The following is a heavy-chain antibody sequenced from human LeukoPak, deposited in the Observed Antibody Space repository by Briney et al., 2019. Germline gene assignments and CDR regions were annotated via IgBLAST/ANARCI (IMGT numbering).Heavy chain of an antibody. CDR2: IKQDGSEK. Sequence: GGSLRLSCAASGFTFSSFWMSWVRQAPGKGLEWVANIKQDGSEKYYVDSVKGRFTISRDNAKNSLYLQMNSLRAEDTAVYYCARESASGITGHLDYWGQGTLVTVSS. V-gene: IGHV3-7*01. CDR1: GFTFSSFW. D-gene: IGHD1-26*01. CDR3: ARESASGITGHLDY. J-gene: IGHJ4*02.